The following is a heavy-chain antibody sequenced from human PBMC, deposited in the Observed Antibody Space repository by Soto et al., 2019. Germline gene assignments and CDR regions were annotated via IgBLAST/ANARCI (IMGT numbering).Heavy chain of an antibody. CDR3: ATYSGDTGWQFDF. D-gene: IGHD2-21*02. V-gene: IGHV4-31*03. CDR2: VSSLGIS. Sequence: QVHLQESGPGLVRPSQTVSLTCTVSGASISSGDYYYSWLRPSPGKGREWLGYVSSLGISYYNPSLESRLNISGDTSKNQFFLKLTSVTAADTAVYYCATYSGDTGWQFDFWGQGTLVTVSS. CDR1: GASISSGDYY. J-gene: IGHJ4*02.